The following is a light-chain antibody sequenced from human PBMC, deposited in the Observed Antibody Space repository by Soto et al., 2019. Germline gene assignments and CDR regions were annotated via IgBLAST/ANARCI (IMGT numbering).Light chain of an antibody. J-gene: IGKJ4*01. CDR2: QAY. CDR1: QSISSW. Sequence: DIQMTQSPSTLSTSVGDRVTITCRASQSISSWLAWDQQRPGKAPNLLSHQAYTLKSGVQSRFIGSGSGTEFTLTIRSLPPDDFAAYYCQHCDFNSVLTFVGGTKVEI. V-gene: IGKV1-5*03. CDR3: QHCDFNSVLT.